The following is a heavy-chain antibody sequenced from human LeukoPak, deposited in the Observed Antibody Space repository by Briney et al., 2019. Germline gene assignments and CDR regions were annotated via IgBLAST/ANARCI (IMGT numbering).Heavy chain of an antibody. CDR2: ISSSGSTI. V-gene: IGHV3-11*01. J-gene: IGHJ4*02. Sequence: GGSLRLSCAASGFTFSDYYMSWIRQAPGKGLEWVSYISSSGSTIYYADSVKGRFTISRDNAKNSLYLQMNSLRAEDTAVYYCAKDGKYYYDSSGYAIDYWGQGTLVTVSS. CDR1: GFTFSDYY. D-gene: IGHD3-22*01. CDR3: AKDGKYYYDSSGYAIDY.